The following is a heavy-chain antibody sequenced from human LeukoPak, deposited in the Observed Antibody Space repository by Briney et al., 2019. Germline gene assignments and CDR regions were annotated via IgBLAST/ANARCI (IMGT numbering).Heavy chain of an antibody. D-gene: IGHD4-17*01. CDR3: ATAGLRSSLIDY. CDR1: GGTFSSYA. J-gene: IGHJ4*02. Sequence: ASVKVSCKASGGTFSSYAISWVRQAPGQGLEWMGGIIPIFGTANYAQKFQGRVTITADKSTSTAYMELSSLRSEDTAVYYCATAGLRSSLIDYWGQGTLVTVSS. V-gene: IGHV1-69*06. CDR2: IIPIFGTA.